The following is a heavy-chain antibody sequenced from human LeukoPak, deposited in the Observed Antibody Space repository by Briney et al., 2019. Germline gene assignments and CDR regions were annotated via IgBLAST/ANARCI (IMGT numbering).Heavy chain of an antibody. CDR3: ARDAPGTVTNDY. Sequence: GGSLRLSCAASGFTFSSYAMHWVRQAPGKGLEWVAVISYDGSNKYYADSVKGRFTISRDNSKNTLYLQMHSLRVEDTAVYYCARDAPGTVTNDYWGQGTLVTVSS. CDR1: GFTFSSYA. J-gene: IGHJ4*02. D-gene: IGHD4-17*01. V-gene: IGHV3-30*04. CDR2: ISYDGSNK.